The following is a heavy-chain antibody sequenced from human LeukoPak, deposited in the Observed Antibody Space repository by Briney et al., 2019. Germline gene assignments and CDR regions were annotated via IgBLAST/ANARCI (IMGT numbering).Heavy chain of an antibody. J-gene: IGHJ4*02. CDR1: GFTFSSYG. CDR3: ARDKRRPGSYYDY. Sequence: GRSLRLSCAASGFTFSSYGMHWVRQAPGKGLEWVAVIWYDGSNKYYADSVKGRFTISRDNSKNTLYLQMNSLRAEDTAVYYCARDKRRPGSYYDYWGQGTLVTVSS. V-gene: IGHV3-33*01. D-gene: IGHD1-26*01. CDR2: IWYDGSNK.